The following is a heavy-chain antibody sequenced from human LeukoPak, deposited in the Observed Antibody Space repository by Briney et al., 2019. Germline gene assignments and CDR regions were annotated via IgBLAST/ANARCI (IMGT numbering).Heavy chain of an antibody. Sequence: PSETLSLTCTVSGGSISSSSYYWSWIRQPPGKGLEWIGYIYYSGSTNYNPPLKSRVTISVDTSKNQFSLKLSSVTAADTAVYYCAYGYGGFDIWGQGTMVTVSS. D-gene: IGHD5-18*01. CDR1: GGSISSSSYY. CDR2: IYYSGST. V-gene: IGHV4-61*01. CDR3: AYGYGGFDI. J-gene: IGHJ3*02.